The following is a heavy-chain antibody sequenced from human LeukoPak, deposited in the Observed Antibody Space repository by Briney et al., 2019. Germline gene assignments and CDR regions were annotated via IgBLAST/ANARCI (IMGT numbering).Heavy chain of an antibody. CDR1: GYTFTGDY. Sequence: GASVKVSCKASGYTFTGDYIHWVRQAPGQGLEWMGWINPNTGGTSYAQKFQGRVTMTRDTSISTAYMELSRLRSDDTAVYYCARDSDSSSLEVWGQGTLVTVSS. D-gene: IGHD6-13*01. V-gene: IGHV1-2*02. CDR2: INPNTGGT. CDR3: ARDSDSSSLEV. J-gene: IGHJ4*02.